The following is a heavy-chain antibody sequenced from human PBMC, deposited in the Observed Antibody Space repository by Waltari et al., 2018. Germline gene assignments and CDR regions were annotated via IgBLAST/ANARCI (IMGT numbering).Heavy chain of an antibody. V-gene: IGHV4-61*02. CDR3: ARATAYCSSTSCYDGTMDV. J-gene: IGHJ6*03. CDR2: IYTSGST. D-gene: IGHD2-2*01. CDR1: GGSISSGSYY. Sequence: QVQLQESGPGLVKPSQTLSPTCTVSGGSISSGSYYWSWIRPPAGKGLEWIGSIYTSGSTNYNPSCKSRVTIAGDTSKNQCALKLSSVTAADTAVYYCARATAYCSSTSCYDGTMDVWGKGTTVTVSS.